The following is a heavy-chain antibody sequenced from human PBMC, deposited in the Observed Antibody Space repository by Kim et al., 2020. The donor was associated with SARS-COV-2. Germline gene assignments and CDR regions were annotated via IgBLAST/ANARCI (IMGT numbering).Heavy chain of an antibody. V-gene: IGHV5-51*01. CDR3: ARPRYYTSYDGFDF. CDR2: IYPRDSDT. Sequence: GESLKISCQVSGYSFTSYWIGWVRQMPGKGLEWMGIIYPRDSDTRYSPSFQGQVTISADKSINTAYLQWSSLKASDTAMYFCARPRYYTSYDGFDFWGQGTMVTVSS. CDR1: GYSFTSYW. J-gene: IGHJ3*01. D-gene: IGHD2-2*01.